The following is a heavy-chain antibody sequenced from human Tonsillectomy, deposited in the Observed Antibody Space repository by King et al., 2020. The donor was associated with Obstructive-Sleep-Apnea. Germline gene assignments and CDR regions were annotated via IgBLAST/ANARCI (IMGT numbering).Heavy chain of an antibody. V-gene: IGHV3-30*03. CDR2: ISYDGSDK. CDR3: GGYNWFDP. D-gene: IGHD6-13*01. J-gene: IGHJ5*02. Sequence: VQLVESGGGVVQPGRSLRLSCAASGFPFRNYGMHWVRQAPREGREWVAIISYDGSDKYYADSLKGRFAISRDNSKSTLYLQMNSRRPEDTAVYYCGGYNWFDPWGQGTLVTVSS. CDR1: GFPFRNYG.